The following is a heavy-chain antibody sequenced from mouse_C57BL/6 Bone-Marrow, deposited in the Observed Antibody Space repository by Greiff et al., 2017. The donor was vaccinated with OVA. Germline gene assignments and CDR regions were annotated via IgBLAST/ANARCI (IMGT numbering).Heavy chain of an antibody. J-gene: IGHJ4*01. V-gene: IGHV5-6*02. CDR3: ASPDYDDAMDY. CDR1: GFTFSSYG. CDR2: ICRGGSYT. Sequence: DVKLVESGGDLVKPGGSLKLSCAASGFTFSSYGMSWVRQTPDTRLEWVATICRGGSYTYYPDSWKSRFTISRDNAKNTLDLQMSSRKSEDTAMYYCASPDYDDAMDYWGQGTSVTVSS. D-gene: IGHD2-4*01.